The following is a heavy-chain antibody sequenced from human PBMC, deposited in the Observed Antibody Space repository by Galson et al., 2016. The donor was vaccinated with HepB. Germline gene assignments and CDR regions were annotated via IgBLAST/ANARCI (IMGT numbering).Heavy chain of an antibody. D-gene: IGHD5-12*01. CDR2: IYPSDSDA. V-gene: IGHV5-51*01. J-gene: IGHJ5*02. CDR3: ARARGSGYRSSPFDP. CDR1: GYSFTSYW. Sequence: QSGAEVKKPGESLKISCKVSGYSFTSYWIGWVRQMPGKGLEWMGIIYPSDSDARYSPSFQGQVTISADKSISTAYLQWSSLKASDTAIYFCARARGSGYRSSPFDPWGQGTLVTVSS.